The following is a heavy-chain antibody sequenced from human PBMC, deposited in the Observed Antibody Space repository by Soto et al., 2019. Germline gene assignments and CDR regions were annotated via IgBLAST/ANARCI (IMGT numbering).Heavy chain of an antibody. CDR2: IYYSGST. CDR1: GGSISSSSYY. CDR3: ACLAPHIVVVRAAMHGGGWFDP. V-gene: IGHV4-39*01. Sequence: QLQLQESGPGLVKPSETLSLTCTVSGGSISSSSYYWGWIRQPPGKGLEWIGSIYYSGSTYYNPSLKSRVTISVETSKNQFSLKLSSVPAAGTAVYYCACLAPHIVVVRAAMHGGGWFDPWGQGTLVTVSS. J-gene: IGHJ5*02. D-gene: IGHD2-2*01.